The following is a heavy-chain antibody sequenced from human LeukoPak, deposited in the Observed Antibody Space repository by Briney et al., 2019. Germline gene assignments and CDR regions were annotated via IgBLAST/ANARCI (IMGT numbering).Heavy chain of an antibody. J-gene: IGHJ5*02. Sequence: PSETLSLTCTVSGGSISSYYWSWIRQPPGKGREWIGYVYYTGNTNYSPSLKSRVSISVDTSKNRFSLNLSSVTAADTAVYYCASGYSGSGTYLFDPWGQGTLVTVSS. CDR3: ASGYSGSGTYLFDP. V-gene: IGHV4-59*08. CDR1: GGSISSYY. D-gene: IGHD3-10*01. CDR2: VYYTGNT.